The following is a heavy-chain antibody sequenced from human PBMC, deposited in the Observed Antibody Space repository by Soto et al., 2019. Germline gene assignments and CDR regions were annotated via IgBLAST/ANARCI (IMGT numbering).Heavy chain of an antibody. J-gene: IGHJ4*02. CDR3: ARGPTPEKVDS. CDR2: IYHSGST. Sequence: SETLSLTCVVSGGSISSGGYFWSWIRQPPGKGLEWIGYIYHSGSTYYNPSLKSRVTISVDRSKNQFSLKLSSVTAADTAVYYCARGPTPEKVDSWGQGILVTVSS. V-gene: IGHV4-30-2*01. CDR1: GGSISSGGYF.